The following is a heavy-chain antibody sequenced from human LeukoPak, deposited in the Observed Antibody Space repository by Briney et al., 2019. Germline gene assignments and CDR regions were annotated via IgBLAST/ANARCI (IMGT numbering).Heavy chain of an antibody. Sequence: GSLRLSCAASGFTFDDYGMSWVRQAPGRGLEWVSGINWNAGSTGYADSVKGRFTISRDNAKNSLYLQMNSLRAEDTAVYYCARDDNLRFLEWPSNYYMDVWGKGTTVTVSS. V-gene: IGHV3-20*04. CDR1: GFTFDDYG. J-gene: IGHJ6*03. CDR3: ARDDNLRFLEWPSNYYMDV. CDR2: INWNAGST. D-gene: IGHD3-3*01.